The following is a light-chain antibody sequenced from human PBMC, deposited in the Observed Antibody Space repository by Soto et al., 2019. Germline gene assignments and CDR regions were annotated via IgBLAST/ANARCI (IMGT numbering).Light chain of an antibody. CDR3: QNYNSAPRT. J-gene: IGKJ1*01. CDR1: QGISNY. Sequence: DIPMPQSPSSLSASVGDRVTITCRASQGISNYLAWYQQKPGKVPELLIYGASTLQSGVPSRFSGSGSGTDFTLIISSLQPEDVATYYCQNYNSAPRTFGQGTKVEIK. V-gene: IGKV1-27*01. CDR2: GAS.